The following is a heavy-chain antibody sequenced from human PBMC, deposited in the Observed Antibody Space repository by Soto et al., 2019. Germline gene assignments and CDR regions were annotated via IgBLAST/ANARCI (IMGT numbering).Heavy chain of an antibody. Sequence: GGSLRLSCAASGFTFSSYDMHWVRQAPGRGLEWMAVISYDGINKYYADSVKGRFTISRDNSKNTLYLQMNSLRAEDTAVYYCAKEGRYCSGGSCQYFYYGMDVWGQGTTVTVSS. CDR3: AKEGRYCSGGSCQYFYYGMDV. V-gene: IGHV3-30*18. D-gene: IGHD2-15*01. CDR2: ISYDGINK. CDR1: GFTFSSYD. J-gene: IGHJ6*02.